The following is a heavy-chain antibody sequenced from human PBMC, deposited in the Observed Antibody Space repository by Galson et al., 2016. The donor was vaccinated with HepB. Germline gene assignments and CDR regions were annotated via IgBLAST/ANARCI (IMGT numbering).Heavy chain of an antibody. J-gene: IGHJ4*02. CDR1: GFTVSNNY. CDR2: IYSGGST. Sequence: SLRLSCAASGFTVSNNYMSWVRQAPGKGLEWVSLIYSGGSTYYADSVKGRFTISRDNSKNTLYLQMNSLRAEDTAVYYCARGLGSGWFGVLNYWGQGTLITVSS. V-gene: IGHV3-53*01. D-gene: IGHD6-19*01. CDR3: ARGLGSGWFGVLNY.